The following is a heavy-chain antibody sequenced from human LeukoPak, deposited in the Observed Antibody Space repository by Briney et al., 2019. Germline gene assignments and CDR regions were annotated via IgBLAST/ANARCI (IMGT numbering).Heavy chain of an antibody. V-gene: IGHV3-23*01. D-gene: IGHD2-15*01. CDR2: ISGSGGST. CDR3: AKDRGDIAVADYFDY. J-gene: IGHJ4*02. CDR1: GFTFTSYA. Sequence: PRGSLRLSCAASGFTFTSYAMSWVRQAPGEGLGWVSGISGSGGSTYHAPSVKGRFTISRDTSKNPLYLQMNSLRAADTAVYYCAKDRGDIAVADYFDYWGQGSLVTASS.